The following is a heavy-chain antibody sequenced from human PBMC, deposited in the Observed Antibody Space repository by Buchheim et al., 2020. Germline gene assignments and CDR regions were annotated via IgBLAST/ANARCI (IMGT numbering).Heavy chain of an antibody. V-gene: IGHV1-69*04. J-gene: IGHJ4*02. Sequence: QVQLVQSGAEVKKPGSSVKVSCKASARTFSSYAIRWVRQAPGQGLEWMGRIIPILGIVNYAQKFQGRVTITADKSTSTAYMGLSSVRSEDKDVYYCARASGSYYAAWDYWGQRTL. D-gene: IGHD1-26*01. CDR1: ARTFSSYA. CDR2: IIPILGIV. CDR3: ARASGSYYAAWDY.